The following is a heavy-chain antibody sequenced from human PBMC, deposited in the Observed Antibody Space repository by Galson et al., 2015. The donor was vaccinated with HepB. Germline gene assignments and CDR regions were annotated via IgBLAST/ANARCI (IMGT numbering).Heavy chain of an antibody. V-gene: IGHV4-59*01. CDR1: GGSISSYY. CDR2: IYYSGST. D-gene: IGHD3-16*01. Sequence: SETLSLTCTVSGGSISSYYWSWIRQPPGKGLEWIGYIYYSGSTNYNPSLKSRVTISVDTSKNQFSLKLSSVTAADTAVYYCARSSPVRFGGRFFDPWGQGTLVTVSS. CDR3: ARSSPVRFGGRFFDP. J-gene: IGHJ5*02.